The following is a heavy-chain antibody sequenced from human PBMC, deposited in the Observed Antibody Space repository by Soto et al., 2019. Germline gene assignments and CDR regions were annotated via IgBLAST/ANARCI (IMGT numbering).Heavy chain of an antibody. J-gene: IGHJ4*02. D-gene: IGHD2-2*02. Sequence: QVQLVQSGAEVKTPGSSLKVSCTVSGSRFSNYVISWGRKAPGHGLEWLGRIIPIVNTTQYAQKFQGRVTITADKSTNTYSLELSSLTSDDTAVYYCAREGRGEKAGYNGLVSLGYWGQGTLVTVSS. V-gene: IGHV1-69*06. CDR2: IIPIVNTT. CDR1: GSRFSNYV. CDR3: AREGRGEKAGYNGLVSLGY.